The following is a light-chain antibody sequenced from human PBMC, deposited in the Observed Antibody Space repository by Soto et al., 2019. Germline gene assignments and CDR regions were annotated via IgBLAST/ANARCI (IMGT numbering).Light chain of an antibody. CDR1: QSVRTNY. CDR3: QSYGYSPSI. CDR2: SAS. J-gene: IGKJ2*01. Sequence: EIVLTQSPGTLSLSPGERATLLCGASQSVRTNYLAWYQQKPGLAPRLLIYSASTRATGIPDRFTGGGSGTDFTLTISRLEPEDFAVYYCQSYGYSPSIFGQGTKVEIK. V-gene: IGKV3D-20*01.